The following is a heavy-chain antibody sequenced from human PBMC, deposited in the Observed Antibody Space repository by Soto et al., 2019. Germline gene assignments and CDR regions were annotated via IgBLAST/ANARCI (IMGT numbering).Heavy chain of an antibody. Sequence: QVQLVQSGAEVKKPGASEKDSCKASGYTFTSYAMHWVRQAPGQRLEWMGWINAGNGNTKYSPKFQGRVTLTRDTSASTAYMELRSLRSEDTALYYCARTCPFTYSSGWLNWFDPCGQVTLVTVSS. CDR3: ARTCPFTYSSGWLNWFDP. CDR1: GYTFTSYA. D-gene: IGHD6-25*01. J-gene: IGHJ5*02. V-gene: IGHV1-3*01. CDR2: INAGNGNT.